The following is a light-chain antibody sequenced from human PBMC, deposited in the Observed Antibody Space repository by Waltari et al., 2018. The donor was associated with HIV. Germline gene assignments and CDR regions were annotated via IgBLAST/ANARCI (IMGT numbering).Light chain of an antibody. Sequence: SSELTQPPSVSVSPGQPASIPCSGAHLGDKYACWYQQKPGQSPVLVIYQDSKRPSGIPERFSGSNSGNTATLTISGTQAMDEADYYCQAWDSSTVVFGGGTKLTVL. CDR2: QDS. CDR3: QAWDSSTVV. CDR1: HLGDKY. J-gene: IGLJ2*01. V-gene: IGLV3-1*01.